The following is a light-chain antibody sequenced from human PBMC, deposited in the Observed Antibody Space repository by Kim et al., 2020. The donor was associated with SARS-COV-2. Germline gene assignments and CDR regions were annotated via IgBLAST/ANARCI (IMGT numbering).Light chain of an antibody. CDR2: TAS. J-gene: IGKJ1*01. Sequence: SPGETATLSCRASQMVGNNYLAWYHQKPGQAPRLLIHTASIRATGIPDRFRGSGSGTDFTLTISRLEPEDFAVFYCHQHAAAPWTFGQGTKVDIK. CDR3: HQHAAAPWT. V-gene: IGKV3-20*01. CDR1: QMVGNNY.